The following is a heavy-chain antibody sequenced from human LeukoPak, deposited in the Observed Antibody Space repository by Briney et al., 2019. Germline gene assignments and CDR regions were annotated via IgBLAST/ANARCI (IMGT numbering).Heavy chain of an antibody. Sequence: SETLSLTCTVSGGSVSSYYWSWIRQPPGKGLEWIGYIYYSGSTYYNPSLKSRVTISVDTSKNQFSLKLSSVTAADTAVYYCSGGLNYYDSSGYDYWGQGTLVTVSS. J-gene: IGHJ4*02. D-gene: IGHD3-22*01. CDR1: GGSVSSYY. CDR2: IYYSGST. CDR3: SGGLNYYDSSGYDY. V-gene: IGHV4-59*06.